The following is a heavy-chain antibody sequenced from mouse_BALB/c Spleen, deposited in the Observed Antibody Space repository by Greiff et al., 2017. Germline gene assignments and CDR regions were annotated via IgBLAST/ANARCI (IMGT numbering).Heavy chain of an antibody. V-gene: IGHV1-7*01. CDR1: GYTFTSYW. CDR3: ARWHGNYWFAY. J-gene: IGHJ3*01. D-gene: IGHD2-1*01. CDR2: INPSTGYT. Sequence: QVQLQQSGAELAKPGASVKMSCKASGYTFTSYWMHWVKQRPGQGLEWIGYINPSTGYTEYNQKFKDKATLTADKSSSTAYMQLSSLTSEDSAVYYCARWHGNYWFAYWGQGTLVTVSA.